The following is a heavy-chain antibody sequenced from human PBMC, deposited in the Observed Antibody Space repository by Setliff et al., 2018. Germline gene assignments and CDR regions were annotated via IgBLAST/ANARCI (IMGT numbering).Heavy chain of an antibody. Sequence: ASVKVSCKTSGYTFTAYHVNWVRQVPGQGPEWMGWVNPNTGGANYAQRFQGRVTTTSDTSMRTAYMELSRLRSDDTAVYYCAGPFDVGPYPRPIDGLDLWGQGTRVTVSS. CDR2: VNPNTGGA. CDR3: AGPFDVGPYPRPIDGLDL. V-gene: IGHV1-2*02. J-gene: IGHJ3*01. D-gene: IGHD3-9*01. CDR1: GYTFTAYH.